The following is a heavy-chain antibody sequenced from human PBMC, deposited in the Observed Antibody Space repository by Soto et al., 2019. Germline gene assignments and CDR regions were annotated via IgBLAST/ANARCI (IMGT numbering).Heavy chain of an antibody. CDR3: ARRIPFGYGMDV. Sequence: EVQLVESGGGLVQPGGSLRLTCAASGFTFSSYAMHWVRQAPGKGLEYVSAITSNGGNTDYASSVKGRFTISRDNSKNTLYLQMGSLRAEDMAVYYCARRIPFGYGMDVWGQGTTVSV. CDR2: ITSNGGNT. D-gene: IGHD2-21*01. V-gene: IGHV3-64*01. CDR1: GFTFSSYA. J-gene: IGHJ6*02.